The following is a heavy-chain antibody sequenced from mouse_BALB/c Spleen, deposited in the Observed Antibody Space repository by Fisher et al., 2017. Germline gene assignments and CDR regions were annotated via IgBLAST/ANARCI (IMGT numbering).Heavy chain of an antibody. CDR3: TRGLAYAMDY. J-gene: IGHJ4*01. V-gene: IGHV1-69*02. Sequence: KFKGKATLTVDESSSTAYMQLSSLASEDSAVYYCTRGLAYAMDYWGQGTSGTVSS.